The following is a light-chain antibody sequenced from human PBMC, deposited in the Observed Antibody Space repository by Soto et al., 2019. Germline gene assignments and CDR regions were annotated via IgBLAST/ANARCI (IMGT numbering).Light chain of an antibody. CDR3: QQLNSYPRGIT. CDR1: QGISSY. V-gene: IGKV1-9*01. Sequence: DIQLTQSPSFLSASVGDRVTITCRASQGISSYLAWYQQKPGKAPKLLIYAASTLQSGVPSRFSGSGSGTEFTLTISSLQLEDFATYYCQQLNSYPRGITFGPGTKVDIK. CDR2: AAS. J-gene: IGKJ3*01.